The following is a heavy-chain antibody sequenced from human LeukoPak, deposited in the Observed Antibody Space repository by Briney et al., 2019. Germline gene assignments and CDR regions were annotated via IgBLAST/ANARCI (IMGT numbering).Heavy chain of an antibody. J-gene: IGHJ5*02. CDR1: GGTFSSYA. V-gene: IGHV1-69*04. CDR3: ATVPPHDIVVVPAAMQSWFDP. Sequence: SVKVSCKAPGGTFSSYAISWVRQAPGQGLEWMGRIIPILGIANYAQKFQGRVTMTEDTSTDTAYIELSSLRSEDTAVYYCATVPPHDIVVVPAAMQSWFDPWGQGTLVTVSS. CDR2: IIPILGIA. D-gene: IGHD2-2*01.